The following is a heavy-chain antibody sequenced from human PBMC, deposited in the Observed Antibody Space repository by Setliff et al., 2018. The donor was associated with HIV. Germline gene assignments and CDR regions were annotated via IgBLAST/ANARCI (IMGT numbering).Heavy chain of an antibody. CDR2: IFYSGST. CDR1: NGSISSSSYF. J-gene: IGHJ4*02. CDR3: ACRYYDLWSNYYTGIPY. D-gene: IGHD3-3*01. V-gene: IGHV4-39*01. Sequence: SETLSLTCTVSNGSISSSSYFWGWIRQPPGKGLEWIGNIFYSGSTYYNPSLKSRVLISVDTSKNQFSLKLTSVTAADTAVYYCACRYYDLWSNYYTGIPYWGQGTLVTVSS.